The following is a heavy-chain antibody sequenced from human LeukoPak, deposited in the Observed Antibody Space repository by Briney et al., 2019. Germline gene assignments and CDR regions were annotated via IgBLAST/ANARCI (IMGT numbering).Heavy chain of an antibody. D-gene: IGHD2-2*01. Sequence: VASVKVSCKASGYTFTGYYMHWVRQAPGQGLEWMGRINPNSGGTNYAQKFQGRVTMTRDTSISTAYMELSRLRSDDTAVYYCARLGCSSTSCRSDFDYRGQGTLVTVS. CDR3: ARLGCSSTSCRSDFDY. J-gene: IGHJ4*02. CDR1: GYTFTGYY. V-gene: IGHV1-2*06. CDR2: INPNSGGT.